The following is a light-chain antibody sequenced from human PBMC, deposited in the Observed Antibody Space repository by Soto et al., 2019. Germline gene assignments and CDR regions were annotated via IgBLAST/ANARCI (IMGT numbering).Light chain of an antibody. J-gene: IGLJ1*01. CDR2: QDN. CDR1: KLGDKY. Sequence: SYELTQPPSVSVSPGQTASITCSGDKLGDKYACWYQQKPGQSPVVVIYQDNKRPSGIPERFSGSNSGNTATLTISGTQAMDEADYYCQACGSSNYVFGTGTKLTVL. V-gene: IGLV3-1*01. CDR3: QACGSSNYV.